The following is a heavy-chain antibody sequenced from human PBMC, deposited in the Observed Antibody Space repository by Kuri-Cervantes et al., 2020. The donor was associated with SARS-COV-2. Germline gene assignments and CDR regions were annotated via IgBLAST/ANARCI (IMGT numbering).Heavy chain of an antibody. V-gene: IGHV3-7*01. J-gene: IGHJ4*02. CDR1: GFTVSSNY. Sequence: GESLKISCAASGFTVSSNYMSWVRQAPGKGLEWVANIKQDGSEKYYVDSVKGRFTISRDNAKNSLYLQMNSLRAEDTAVYYCARDRSFTPDYWGQGTLVTVSS. CDR2: IKQDGSEK. D-gene: IGHD3-10*01. CDR3: ARDRSFTPDY.